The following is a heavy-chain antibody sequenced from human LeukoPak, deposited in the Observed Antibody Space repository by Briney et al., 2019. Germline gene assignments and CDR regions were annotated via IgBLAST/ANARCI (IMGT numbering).Heavy chain of an antibody. CDR2: IYYSGST. V-gene: IGHV4-59*01. CDR1: GGSISSYY. CDR3: ASSVLRYFDWLLNGDEYFRH. Sequence: PSETLSLTCTVSGGSISSYYWSWIRQPPGKGLEWIGYIYYSGSTNYNPSLKSRVTISVDTSKNQFSLKLSSVTAADTAVYYCASSVLRYFDWLLNGDEYFRHWGQGTLVTVSS. J-gene: IGHJ1*01. D-gene: IGHD3-9*01.